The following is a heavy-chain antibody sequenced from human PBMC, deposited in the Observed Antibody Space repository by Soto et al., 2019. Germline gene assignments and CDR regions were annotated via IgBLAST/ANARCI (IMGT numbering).Heavy chain of an antibody. Sequence: QMQLVESGGGVVQPGRSLRLSCAASGFTFSSYAMHWVRQAPGKGLEWVAVISYDGSNKYYADSVKGRFTISRDNSKNTLYLQMNSLRAEDTAVYYCARGLMVYAIDYWGQGTLVTVSS. CDR1: GFTFSSYA. J-gene: IGHJ4*02. CDR3: ARGLMVYAIDY. V-gene: IGHV3-30-3*01. D-gene: IGHD2-8*01. CDR2: ISYDGSNK.